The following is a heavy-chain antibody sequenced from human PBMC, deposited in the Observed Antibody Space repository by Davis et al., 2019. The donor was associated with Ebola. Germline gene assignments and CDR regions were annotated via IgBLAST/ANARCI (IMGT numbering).Heavy chain of an antibody. CDR3: AAVPSDGAAAGPGWHYFDY. CDR2: IVVGSGNT. Sequence: SVKVSCKASGFTFTSSAVQWVRQARGQRLEWIGWIVVGSGNTNYAQKFQERVTITRDMSTSTAYMELSSLRSEDTAVYYCAAVPSDGAAAGPGWHYFDYWGQGTLVTVSS. CDR1: GFTFTSSA. J-gene: IGHJ4*02. V-gene: IGHV1-58*01. D-gene: IGHD6-13*01.